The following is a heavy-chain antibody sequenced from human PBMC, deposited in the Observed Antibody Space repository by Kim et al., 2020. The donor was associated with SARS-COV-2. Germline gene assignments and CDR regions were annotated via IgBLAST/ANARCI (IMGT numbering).Heavy chain of an antibody. D-gene: IGHD1-26*01. J-gene: IGHJ3*02. V-gene: IGHV1-69*01. Sequence: FQGRVTITADESTSTAYMELSSLRSEDTAVYYCARRSGRGAAPRKGAFDIWGQGTMVTVSS. CDR3: ARRSGRGAAPRKGAFDI.